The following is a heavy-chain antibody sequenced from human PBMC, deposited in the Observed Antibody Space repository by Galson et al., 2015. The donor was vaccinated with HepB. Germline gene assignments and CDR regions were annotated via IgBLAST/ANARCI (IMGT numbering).Heavy chain of an antibody. CDR2: ISAYNGNT. D-gene: IGHD6-13*01. V-gene: IGHV1-18*01. CDR3: ARGIAAQPWQVELLY. Sequence: SVKVSCKASGYTFTSYGISWVRQAPGQGLEWMGWISAYNGNTNYAQKLQGRVTMTTDTSTSTAYMELRSLRSDDTAVYYCARGIAAQPWQVELLYWGQGTLVTVSS. J-gene: IGHJ4*02. CDR1: GYTFTSYG.